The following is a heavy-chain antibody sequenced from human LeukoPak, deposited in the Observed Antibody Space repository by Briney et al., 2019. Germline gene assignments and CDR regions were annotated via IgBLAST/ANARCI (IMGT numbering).Heavy chain of an antibody. CDR3: ARDQFYYYGSGSGDY. J-gene: IGHJ4*02. D-gene: IGHD3-10*01. CDR2: IYYSGST. V-gene: IGHV4-31*03. CDR1: GGSISSGGYY. Sequence: PSETLSLTCTVSGGSISSGGYYWSWIRQHPGKGLEWIGYIYYSGSTYYNPSLKSRVTISVDTSKNQFSLKLSSVTAADTAVYYCARDQFYYYGSGSGDYWGQGTLVTVSS.